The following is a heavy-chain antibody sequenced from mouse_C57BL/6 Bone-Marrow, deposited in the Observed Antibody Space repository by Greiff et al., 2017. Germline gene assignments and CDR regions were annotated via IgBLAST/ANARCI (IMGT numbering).Heavy chain of an antibody. Sequence: DVMLVESGGGLVKPGGSLKLSCAASGFTFSSYAMSWVRQTPEKRLEWVATISDGGSYTYYPDNVKGRFTISRDNAKNNLYLQMSHLKSEDTAMYYCARAGDDYVYFDYWGQGTTLTVSS. CDR2: ISDGGSYT. CDR1: GFTFSSYA. J-gene: IGHJ2*01. CDR3: ARAGDDYVYFDY. D-gene: IGHD2-4*01. V-gene: IGHV5-4*03.